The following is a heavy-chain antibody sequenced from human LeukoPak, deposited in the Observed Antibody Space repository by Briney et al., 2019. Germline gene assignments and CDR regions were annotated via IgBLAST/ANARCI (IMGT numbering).Heavy chain of an antibody. Sequence: GGSLRLSCAASGFTFSSYSMNWVRQAPGKGLEWVSYISSSSSTIYYADSVKGRFTISRDNAKNSLYLQMNSLRAEDTAVYYCAKDLLYSSGPTYYFDYWGQGTLVTVSS. CDR1: GFTFSSYS. CDR2: ISSSSSTI. V-gene: IGHV3-48*01. D-gene: IGHD6-19*01. CDR3: AKDLLYSSGPTYYFDY. J-gene: IGHJ4*02.